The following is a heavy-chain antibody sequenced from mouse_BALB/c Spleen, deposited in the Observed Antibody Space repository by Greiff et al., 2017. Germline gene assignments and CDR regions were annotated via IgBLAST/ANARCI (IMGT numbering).Heavy chain of an antibody. CDR3: TRYYGRDY. J-gene: IGHJ2*01. CDR1: GYNFNSYW. D-gene: IGHD1-1*01. Sequence: VQLQQSGAELARPGASVKLSCKASGYNFNSYWMQWVNQRPGPGLEWIGAIYPGDGDTRYTQKFKGKATLTADKSSSTAYMQLSSLASEDSAVYYCTRYYGRDYWGEGTTLTVSS. V-gene: IGHV1-87*01. CDR2: IYPGDGDT.